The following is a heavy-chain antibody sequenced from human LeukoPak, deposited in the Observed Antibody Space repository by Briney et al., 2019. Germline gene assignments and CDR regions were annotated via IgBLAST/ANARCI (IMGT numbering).Heavy chain of an antibody. CDR2: IYTSGGT. Sequence: TLSLTCIASGGSISSGSYYWSWIRQPAGKGLEWIGRIYTSGGTNYNPSLMSRVTISVDTSKNQFSLKLSSVTAADTAVYYCARSSGYDSGWFDPWGQGTLVIVSS. CDR3: ARSSGYDSGWFDP. J-gene: IGHJ5*02. CDR1: GGSISSGSYY. V-gene: IGHV4-61*02. D-gene: IGHD5-12*01.